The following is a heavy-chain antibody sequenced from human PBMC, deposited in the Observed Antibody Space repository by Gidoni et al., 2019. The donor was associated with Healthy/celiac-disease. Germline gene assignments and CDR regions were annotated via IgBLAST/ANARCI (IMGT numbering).Heavy chain of an antibody. CDR3: ARKWWLHPFDY. D-gene: IGHD2-15*01. Sequence: KSRVTISVDTSKNQFSLKLSSVTAADTAVYYCARKWWLHPFDYWGQGTLVTVSS. V-gene: IGHV4-34*01. J-gene: IGHJ4*02.